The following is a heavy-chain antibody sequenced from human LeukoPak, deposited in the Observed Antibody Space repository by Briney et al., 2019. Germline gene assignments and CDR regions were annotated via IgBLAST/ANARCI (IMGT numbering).Heavy chain of an antibody. J-gene: IGHJ4*02. V-gene: IGHV4-59*01. CDR2: VYYSGST. D-gene: IGHD3-3*01. CDR3: ARGGKPYYDFWSGYLEY. Sequence: PSETLSLTCTVSGGSISSYYWSWIRQPPGKGLEWIGYVYYSGSTNYNPSLKSRVTILVDTSKNQFSLKLSSVTATDTAVYYCARGGKPYYDFWSGYLEYWGQGTLVAVSS. CDR1: GGSISSYY.